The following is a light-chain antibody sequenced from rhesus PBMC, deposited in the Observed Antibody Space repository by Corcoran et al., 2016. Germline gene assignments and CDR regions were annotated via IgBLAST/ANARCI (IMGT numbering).Light chain of an antibody. CDR3: QHGYGITPT. CDR1: QAISNN. Sequence: DIQMTQSPSSLSTSVGDRVTITCQASQAISNNLAWYQQKPGKIPKLLIYKASTLQSGVPSRFSGSGSGTDFTLTISILQPEDFATYYCQHGYGITPTFGQGTKVEIK. J-gene: IGKJ1*01. V-gene: IGKV1-25*01. CDR2: KAS.